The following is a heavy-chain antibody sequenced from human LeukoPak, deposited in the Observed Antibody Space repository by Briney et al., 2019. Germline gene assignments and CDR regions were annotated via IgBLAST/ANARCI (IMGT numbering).Heavy chain of an antibody. CDR2: IYYSGNT. CDR3: ARQDGGPGAFDV. CDR1: GGSVSSDNYY. D-gene: IGHD1-14*01. V-gene: IGHV4-61*01. Sequence: PSETLSLTCTVSGGSVSSDNYYWNWIRQPPGKGLEWIGYIYYSGNTNYNPSLKSRFTVSVDTSKNQFSLKLTSVTAADTAVYYCARQDGGPGAFDVWGRGTMVTVSS. J-gene: IGHJ3*01.